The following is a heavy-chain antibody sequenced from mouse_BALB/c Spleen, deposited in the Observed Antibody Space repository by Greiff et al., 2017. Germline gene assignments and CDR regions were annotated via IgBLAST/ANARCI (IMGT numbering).Heavy chain of an antibody. CDR2: IDPANGNT. J-gene: IGHJ4*01. Sequence: EVQLQQSGAELVKPGASVKLSCTASGFNIKDTYMHWVKQRPEQGLEWIGRIDPANGNTKYDPKFQGKATITADTSSNTAYLQLSSLTSEDTAVYYCARKRDYYAMDYWGQGTSVTVSS. CDR1: GFNIKDTY. V-gene: IGHV14-3*02. CDR3: ARKRDYYAMDY.